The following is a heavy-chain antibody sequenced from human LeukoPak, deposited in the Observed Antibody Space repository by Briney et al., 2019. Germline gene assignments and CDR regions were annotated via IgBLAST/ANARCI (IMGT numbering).Heavy chain of an antibody. Sequence: GGSLRLSCAASGFTFSDYYMSWIRQAPGKGLEWVAVISYDGSNKYYADSVKGRFTISRDNSKNTLYLQMNSLRAEDTAVYYCARDIVATIGEAFGYWGQGTLVTVSS. CDR1: GFTFSDYY. CDR2: ISYDGSNK. V-gene: IGHV3-30-3*01. CDR3: ARDIVATIGEAFGY. D-gene: IGHD5-12*01. J-gene: IGHJ4*02.